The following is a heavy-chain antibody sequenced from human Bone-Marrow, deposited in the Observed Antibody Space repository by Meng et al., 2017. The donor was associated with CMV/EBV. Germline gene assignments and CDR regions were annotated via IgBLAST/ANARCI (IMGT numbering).Heavy chain of an antibody. J-gene: IGHJ5*02. Sequence: SETLSLTCTVSGGSVSRGSYYWNWIRQTPGKGLEWIGNIYYNGGTNYNPSLKSRVTISVDTSKNQFSLKLSSVTAADTAVYYCARVRVPAATRYWFDPWGQGTLVTVSS. CDR3: ARVRVPAATRYWFDP. CDR2: IYYNGGT. CDR1: GGSVSRGSYY. V-gene: IGHV4-61*01. D-gene: IGHD2-2*01.